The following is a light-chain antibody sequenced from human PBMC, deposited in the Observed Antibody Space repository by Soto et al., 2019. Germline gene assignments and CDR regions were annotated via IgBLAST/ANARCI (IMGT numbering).Light chain of an antibody. V-gene: IGLV1-44*01. Sequence: QSVLTQPPSASGTPGQSVTISCSGSSSNIGDNTVNWYQQLPGTAPKLLIYSNDQRSSGVPDRFSGSKSGTSASLAISGLQSEDEADYYCAAYDDSLDGVVFGGGTKLTVL. CDR3: AAYDDSLDGVV. J-gene: IGLJ2*01. CDR1: SSNIGDNT. CDR2: SND.